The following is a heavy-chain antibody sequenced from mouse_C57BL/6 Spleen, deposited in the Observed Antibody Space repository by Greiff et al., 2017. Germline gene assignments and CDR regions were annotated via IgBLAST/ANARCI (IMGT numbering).Heavy chain of an antibody. CDR3: ARDGDSSGYLDY. CDR2: IYPGDGNT. D-gene: IGHD3-2*02. V-gene: IGHV1-82*01. CDR1: GYAFSSSW. J-gene: IGHJ2*01. Sequence: VQLQQSGPELVKPGASVKISCKASGYAFSSSWMNWVKQRPGKGLEWIGRIYPGDGNTNYNGKFKGKATLTAEKSSSTAYMHLSSLTSEDSAVYFCARDGDSSGYLDYWGQGTTLTVSS.